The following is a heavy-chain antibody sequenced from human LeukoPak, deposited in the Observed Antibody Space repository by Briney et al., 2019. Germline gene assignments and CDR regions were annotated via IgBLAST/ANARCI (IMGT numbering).Heavy chain of an antibody. Sequence: GGSLRLSCAASGFTISNYWMSWVRQAPGKGLEWVANIKQDGSEKYYVDSVKGRFTISRDNAKNSLYLQMNSLRVEDTAVYYCARGNFPGIAVAGTYYYYYMDVWGKGTTVTVSS. CDR3: ARGNFPGIAVAGTYYYYYMDV. CDR1: GFTISNYW. CDR2: IKQDGSEK. D-gene: IGHD6-19*01. V-gene: IGHV3-7*01. J-gene: IGHJ6*03.